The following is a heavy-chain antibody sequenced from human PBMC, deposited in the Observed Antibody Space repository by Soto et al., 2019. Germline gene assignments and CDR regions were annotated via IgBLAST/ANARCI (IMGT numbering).Heavy chain of an antibody. CDR2: INPSGGST. J-gene: IGHJ6*02. D-gene: IGHD2-8*01. Sequence: ASVKVSCKASGYTFTSYYMHWVRQAPGQGLEWMGIINPSGGSTSYAQKFQGRVTMTRDTSTSTVYMELSSLRSEDTAVYYCALPGAVCTNGVCYRVEYYYYGMDVWGQGTTVTVSS. CDR1: GYTFTSYY. V-gene: IGHV1-46*01. CDR3: ALPGAVCTNGVCYRVEYYYYGMDV.